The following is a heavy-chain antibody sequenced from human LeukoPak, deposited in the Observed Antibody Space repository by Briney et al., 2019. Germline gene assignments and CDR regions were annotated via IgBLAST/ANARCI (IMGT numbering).Heavy chain of an antibody. CDR3: ARIYCSSTSCL. V-gene: IGHV4-34*01. D-gene: IGHD2-2*01. CDR2: INHSGST. J-gene: IGHJ4*02. Sequence: SEPLSLTCAVYGGSFSGYYWSWIRQPPGKGLEWIGEINHSGSTKYNRSLKSRDTISVDTSNNQFSLKLSFVTAADTAVYYCARIYCSSTSCLWGQGTLVTVSS. CDR1: GGSFSGYY.